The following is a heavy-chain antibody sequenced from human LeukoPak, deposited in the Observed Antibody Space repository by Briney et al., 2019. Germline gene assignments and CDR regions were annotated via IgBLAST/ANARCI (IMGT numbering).Heavy chain of an antibody. CDR2: IRSKGGTT. CDR3: TRGLAGS. D-gene: IGHD3-10*01. CDR1: GFTFGDYA. J-gene: IGHJ5*02. Sequence: GGSLRLSCTASGFTFGDYAMNWVHQAPGKGLEWVGFIRSKGGTTEYAASVKGRFTISRDDSKSIAYLQMNSLKTEDTAMYYCTRGLAGSWGQGTLVTVSS. V-gene: IGHV3-49*04.